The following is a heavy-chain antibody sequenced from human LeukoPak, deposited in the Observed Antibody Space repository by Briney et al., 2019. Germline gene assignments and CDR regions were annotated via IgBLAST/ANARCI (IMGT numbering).Heavy chain of an antibody. J-gene: IGHJ4*02. V-gene: IGHV3-21*01. CDR3: ARFSGSYYNPLDY. Sequence: PGGSLRLSCAASGFTFSSYSMNWVRQAPGKGLEWVSSISSSSSYIYYADSVKGRFTISRDNAKNSLYLQMNSLRAEDTAVYYCARFSGSYYNPLDYWGQGTLVTVSS. D-gene: IGHD3-10*01. CDR1: GFTFSSYS. CDR2: ISSSSSYI.